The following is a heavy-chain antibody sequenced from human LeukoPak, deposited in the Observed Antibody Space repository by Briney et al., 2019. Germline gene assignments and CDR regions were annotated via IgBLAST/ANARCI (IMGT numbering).Heavy chain of an antibody. CDR1: GGSFSGYY. CDR2: INHSGST. CDR3: ARGVIAAGGNDFDY. V-gene: IGHV4-34*01. J-gene: IGHJ4*02. D-gene: IGHD6-13*01. Sequence: SETLSLTCAVYGGSFSGYYWSSIRQPPSHRLEWIGEINHSGSTNYNPSLKSRVTISVDTSKNQFSLKLSSVTAADTAVYYCARGVIAAGGNDFDYWGQGTLVTVSS.